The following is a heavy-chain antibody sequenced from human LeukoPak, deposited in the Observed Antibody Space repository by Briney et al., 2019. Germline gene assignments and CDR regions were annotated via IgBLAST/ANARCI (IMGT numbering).Heavy chain of an antibody. D-gene: IGHD4-23*01. CDR3: ARESILIGNSFFDY. J-gene: IGHJ4*02. V-gene: IGHV1-2*02. Sequence: GASVKVSFKASGYTFTGYYMHWVRQAPGQGLEWMGWINPNSGGTNYAQKFQGRVTMTRDTSISTAYMELSRLRSDDTAVYYCARESILIGNSFFDYWGQGTLVTVSS. CDR1: GYTFTGYY. CDR2: INPNSGGT.